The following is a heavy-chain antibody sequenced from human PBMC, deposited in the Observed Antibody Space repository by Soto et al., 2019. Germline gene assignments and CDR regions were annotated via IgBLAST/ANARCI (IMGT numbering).Heavy chain of an antibody. CDR3: ARVVRVVQSLTVYDRYFQH. Sequence: SETLSLTCTVSGDSISSSAYYWSWIRQHPGKGLEWIGYIYYTGSTYYNPSLKSRVTISVDTSKNQFSLKLSSVTAADTAVYYCARVVRVVQSLTVYDRYFQHWGQGTLVTVSS. D-gene: IGHD2-2*01. J-gene: IGHJ1*01. CDR1: GDSISSSAYY. V-gene: IGHV4-31*03. CDR2: IYYTGST.